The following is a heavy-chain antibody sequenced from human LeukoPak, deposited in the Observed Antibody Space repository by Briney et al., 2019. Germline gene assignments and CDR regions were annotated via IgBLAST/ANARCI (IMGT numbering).Heavy chain of an antibody. J-gene: IGHJ3*02. V-gene: IGHV3-48*01. CDR1: GFTFSSYS. CDR2: ISSNIDTT. D-gene: IGHD5-24*01. Sequence: PGGSLRLSCAASGFTFSSYSMNWVRQASGKGLEWVSYISSNIDTTYYADSVKGRFTISRDNAKNSLNLQMNSLRAEDTAVYYCARKRGHDAFDIWGQGTMVTVSS. CDR3: ARKRGHDAFDI.